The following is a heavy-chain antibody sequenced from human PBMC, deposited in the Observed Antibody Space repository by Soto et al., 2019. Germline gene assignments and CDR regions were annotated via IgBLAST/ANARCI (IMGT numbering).Heavy chain of an antibody. CDR1: GFTFSNYA. D-gene: IGHD3-3*02. J-gene: IGHJ4*02. CDR3: AKRLARTPKSDY. Sequence: GGSLRLSCAASGFTFSNYAISWVRQAPGKGLEWVSAISGSGSETFYADSVRGRFTISRDNSKSTLYLQMNSLRAEDTAVYYCAKRLARTPKSDYWGQGTLVTVSS. V-gene: IGHV3-23*01. CDR2: ISGSGSET.